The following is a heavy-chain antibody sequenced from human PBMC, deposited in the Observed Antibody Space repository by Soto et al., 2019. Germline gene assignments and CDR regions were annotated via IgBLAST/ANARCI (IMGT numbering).Heavy chain of an antibody. J-gene: IGHJ6*02. V-gene: IGHV2-70*11. Sequence: GSGPTLVNPTQTLTLTCTFSGFSLSTSGMCVSWIRQPPGKALEWLARIDWDDDKYYSTSLKTRLTISKDTSKNQVVLTMTNMDPVDTATYYCARIQLYSSSSVHYYYGMDVWGQGTTVTVSS. CDR3: ARIQLYSSSSVHYYYGMDV. D-gene: IGHD6-6*01. CDR1: GFSLSTSGMC. CDR2: IDWDDDK.